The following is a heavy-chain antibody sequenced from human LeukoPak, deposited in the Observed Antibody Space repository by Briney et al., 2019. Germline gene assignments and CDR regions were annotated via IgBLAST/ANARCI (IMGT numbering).Heavy chain of an antibody. CDR1: GVSISSGGYY. J-gene: IGHJ4*02. CDR3: ARDLYPYDYDSSGYYSTLGGFDY. V-gene: IGHV4-30-2*01. Sequence: SETLSLTCTVSGVSISSGGYYWGRIPHPPGKGLEWIGYIYDSGSTYYNPALKSRATISENRSKNQFSLKQSSVTAAAPAAYSCARDLYPYDYDSSGYYSTLGGFDYWGQGTLVTVSS. D-gene: IGHD3-22*01. CDR2: IYDSGST.